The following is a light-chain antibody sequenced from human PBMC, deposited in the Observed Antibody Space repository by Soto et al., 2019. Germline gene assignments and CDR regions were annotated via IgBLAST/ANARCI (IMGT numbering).Light chain of an antibody. CDR2: GAS. J-gene: IGKJ1*01. CDR3: QQYNNWWT. V-gene: IGKV3-15*01. CDR1: QSVSSS. Sequence: EIVTTQSPATLSVSPGETATLSCRASQSVSSSLAWYQQQPGQAPRLVIYGASTRATGIPARFSGSGSGTEFTLTISSLEFGDSAVYYCQQYNNWWTFGQGTKVEIK.